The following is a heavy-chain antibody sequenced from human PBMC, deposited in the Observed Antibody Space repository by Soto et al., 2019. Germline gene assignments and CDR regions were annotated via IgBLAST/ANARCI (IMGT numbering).Heavy chain of an antibody. CDR2: ISSSSSTI. D-gene: IGHD6-19*01. J-gene: IGHJ6*02. CDR3: ARGISSGWFTTDDYGMDV. Sequence: GGSLRLSCAASGFTFSSYSMNWVRQAPGKGLEWVSYISSSSSTIYYADSVKGRFTISRDNAKNSLYLQMNSLRDEDTAVYYCARGISSGWFTTDDYGMDVWGQGTTVTVSS. V-gene: IGHV3-48*02. CDR1: GFTFSSYS.